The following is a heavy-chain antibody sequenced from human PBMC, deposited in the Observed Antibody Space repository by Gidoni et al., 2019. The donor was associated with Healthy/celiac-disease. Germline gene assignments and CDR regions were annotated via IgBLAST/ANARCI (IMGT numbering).Heavy chain of an antibody. V-gene: IGHV4-4*07. D-gene: IGHD6-13*01. J-gene: IGHJ4*02. CDR2: T. CDR3: AVAGSSWLDY. Sequence: TNYNPSLKSRVTMSVDTSKNQFSLKLSSVTAADTAVYYCAVAGSSWLDYWGQGTLVTVSS.